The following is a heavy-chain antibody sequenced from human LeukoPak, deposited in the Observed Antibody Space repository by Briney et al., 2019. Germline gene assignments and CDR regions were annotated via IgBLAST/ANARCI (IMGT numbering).Heavy chain of an antibody. Sequence: GGSLRLSCAASGFTFSDYYMSWLRQAPGKGLEWVSYISSSGSNIYYADSVKGRFTISRDNAKNSLYLQMNSLRAEDTAVYYCATYCSGGRCYPTFDYWGQGTLVTVSS. J-gene: IGHJ4*02. CDR1: GFTFSDYY. CDR3: ATYCSGGRCYPTFDY. D-gene: IGHD2-15*01. V-gene: IGHV3-11*01. CDR2: ISSSGSNI.